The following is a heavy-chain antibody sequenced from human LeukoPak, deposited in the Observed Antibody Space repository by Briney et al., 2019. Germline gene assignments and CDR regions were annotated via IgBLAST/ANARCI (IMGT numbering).Heavy chain of an antibody. CDR3: ARGGPYYYDSSGYYYGDDAFDI. V-gene: IGHV3-7*01. CDR1: GFTFSSYW. Sequence: GGSLRLSCAASGFTFSSYWMSWVRQAPGKGLEWVANIKQDGSEKYYVDSVKGRFTISRDNAKNSLYLQMNSLRAEDTAVYYCARGGPYYYDSSGYYYGDDAFDIWGQGTMVTVSS. D-gene: IGHD3-22*01. J-gene: IGHJ3*02. CDR2: IKQDGSEK.